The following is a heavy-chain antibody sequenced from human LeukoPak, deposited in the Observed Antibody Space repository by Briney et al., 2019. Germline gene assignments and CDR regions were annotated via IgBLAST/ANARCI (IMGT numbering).Heavy chain of an antibody. CDR1: GFTFSSYA. CDR3: ARDWPYRIQLWLPGDY. CDR2: ISYDGSQT. J-gene: IGHJ4*02. Sequence: GGSLRLSCAASGFTFSSYAMHWVRQAPGKGLEWVAVISYDGSQTLYADSVKGRFTISRDNAKNSLYLQMNSLRAEDTAVYYCARDWPYRIQLWLPGDYWGQGTLVTVSS. V-gene: IGHV3-30*04. D-gene: IGHD5-18*01.